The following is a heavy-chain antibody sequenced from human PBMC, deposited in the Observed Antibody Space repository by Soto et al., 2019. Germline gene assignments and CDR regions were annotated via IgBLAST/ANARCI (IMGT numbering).Heavy chain of an antibody. CDR3: ARDRAYGYYYDSSGYQNWFDP. CDR2: IYTSGIT. D-gene: IGHD3-22*01. Sequence: PSETLSLTCTVSGGSISSYDCSWIRQPAWKGLEWIGRIYTSGITNYNPSLKSRVTMSVDTSKNQFSLKLSSVTAADTAVYYCARDRAYGYYYDSSGYQNWFDPWGQGNLVTVSS. CDR1: GGSISSYD. V-gene: IGHV4-4*07. J-gene: IGHJ5*02.